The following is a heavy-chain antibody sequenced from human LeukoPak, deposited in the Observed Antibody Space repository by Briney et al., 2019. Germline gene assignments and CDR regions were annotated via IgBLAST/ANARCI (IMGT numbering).Heavy chain of an antibody. D-gene: IGHD2-15*01. CDR2: ISSSSSYI. Sequence: GGSLRLSCAASGFTFSSYSMNWVRQAPGKGLEWISSISSSSSYIYYADSVKGRFTISRDNAKNSLYLQMNSLRAEDTAVYYCARALYEFCSGGSRYSYYFDYWGQGTLVTVSS. J-gene: IGHJ4*02. CDR3: ARALYEFCSGGSRYSYYFDY. CDR1: GFTFSSYS. V-gene: IGHV3-21*01.